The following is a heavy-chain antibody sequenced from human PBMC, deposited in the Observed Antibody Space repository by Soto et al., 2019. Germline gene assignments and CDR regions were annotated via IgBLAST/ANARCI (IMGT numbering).Heavy chain of an antibody. CDR1: GSSISSYY. Sequence: SETLSLTCTVSGSSISSYYWSWIRQPAGKGLEWIGRIYTSGSTNYNPSLKSRVTMSVDTSKNQFSLKLSSVTAADTAVYYCARDYYDSSGPNYYYYGMDVWGQGATVTVSS. CDR2: IYTSGST. D-gene: IGHD3-22*01. CDR3: ARDYYDSSGPNYYYYGMDV. V-gene: IGHV4-4*07. J-gene: IGHJ6*02.